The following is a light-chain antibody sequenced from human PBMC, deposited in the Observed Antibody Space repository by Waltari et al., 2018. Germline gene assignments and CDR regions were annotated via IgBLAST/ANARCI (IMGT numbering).Light chain of an antibody. V-gene: IGKV3-15*01. CDR1: QSVSSN. Sequence: EIVMTQSPATLSVSPGERGTLSCSASQSVSSNFDWYQQQPGQAPRLPIYGASTRATGIPARFSGSGSGTEFTLTITSLQSEDFAVYYCQHYNNWPPWTFGQGTKVEIK. J-gene: IGKJ1*01. CDR3: QHYNNWPPWT. CDR2: GAS.